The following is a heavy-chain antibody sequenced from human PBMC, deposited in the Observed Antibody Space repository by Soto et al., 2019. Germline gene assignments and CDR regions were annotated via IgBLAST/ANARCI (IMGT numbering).Heavy chain of an antibody. D-gene: IGHD6-13*01. V-gene: IGHV3-21*01. Sequence: RGSLGLACAASVFTFSSYSMNWVRQAPGKGLDWVSSISSSSSYIYYADSVKGRFTISRDNAKNSLYLQMNSLRAEDTAVYYCARDGQQQLVDYYYYGMDVWGQGTTVTVSS. J-gene: IGHJ6*02. CDR3: ARDGQQQLVDYYYYGMDV. CDR1: VFTFSSYS. CDR2: ISSSSSYI.